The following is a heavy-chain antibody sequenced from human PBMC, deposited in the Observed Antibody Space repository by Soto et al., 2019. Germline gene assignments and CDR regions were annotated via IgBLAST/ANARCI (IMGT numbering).Heavy chain of an antibody. D-gene: IGHD1-26*01. Sequence: QVQLVQSGAEVNKPGASVKVSCKASGYTFTSYGISWVRQAPGQELEWMAWIRAYNGNTNYAQQLQGSVTRTTDTSTSTAYMELMSLRSDDTAVYDGARDKRGRYHSYYYYYGMDVWGQGTTVTVSS. CDR3: ARDKRGRYHSYYYYYGMDV. CDR1: GYTFTSYG. V-gene: IGHV1-18*01. CDR2: IRAYNGNT. J-gene: IGHJ6*02.